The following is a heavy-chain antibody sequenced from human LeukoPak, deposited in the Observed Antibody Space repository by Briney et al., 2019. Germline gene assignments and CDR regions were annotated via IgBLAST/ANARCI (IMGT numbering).Heavy chain of an antibody. Sequence: GGSLRLSCAASGFAFSSYAMSWVRQAPGKGLEWVSGIRDSGGRTYYADAVKGRFTISRDNSKNALYLQMDSLRAEDTAVYYCASEVAHYYDSSGYYLWGQGTLVTVSS. CDR2: IRDSGGRT. CDR1: GFAFSSYA. J-gene: IGHJ5*02. V-gene: IGHV3-23*01. CDR3: ASEVAHYYDSSGYYL. D-gene: IGHD3-22*01.